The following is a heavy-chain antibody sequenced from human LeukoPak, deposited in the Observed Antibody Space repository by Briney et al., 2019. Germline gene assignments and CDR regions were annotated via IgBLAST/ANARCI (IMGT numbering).Heavy chain of an antibody. V-gene: IGHV3-23*01. CDR2: ISGSGGST. J-gene: IGHJ4*02. CDR1: GFMFSNYA. D-gene: IGHD1-7*01. CDR3: AKDGSTSLNWNYVSFWNY. Sequence: PGGSLRLSCAASGFMFSNYAMSWVRQAPGKGLEWVSAISGSGGSTYYADSVKGRFTISRDNSKNTLYLQMNSLRAEDTAVYYCAKDGSTSLNWNYVSFWNYWGQGTLVTVSS.